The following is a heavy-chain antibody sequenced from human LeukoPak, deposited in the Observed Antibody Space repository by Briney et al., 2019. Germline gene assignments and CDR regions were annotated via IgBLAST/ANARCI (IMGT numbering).Heavy chain of an antibody. CDR2: INPNSGGT. CDR1: GYTFTGYY. J-gene: IGHJ3*02. V-gene: IGHV1-2*02. D-gene: IGHD3-16*01. CDR3: ARQAPYDYVWGIDAFDI. Sequence: VASVKVSCKASGYTFTGYYMHWVRQAPGQGLEWMGWINPNSGGTNYAQKLQGRVTTTRDTSISTAYMELSRLRSDDTAVYYCARQAPYDYVWGIDAFDIWGQGTMVTVSS.